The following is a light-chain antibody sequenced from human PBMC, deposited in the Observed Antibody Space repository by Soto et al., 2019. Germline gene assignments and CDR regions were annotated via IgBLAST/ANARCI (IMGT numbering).Light chain of an antibody. CDR1: QTISSNY. Sequence: EVVLTQSPATLSLSPGERATLSCGASQTISSNYLAWYQQKPGLAPRLLIYDASTRATGIPDRCRGSGSGTAFILTISRLVPEDSAVYYCQHYCDSPRGTFGGGTKGEIK. J-gene: IGKJ4*01. CDR2: DAS. V-gene: IGKV3D-20*01. CDR3: QHYCDSPRGT.